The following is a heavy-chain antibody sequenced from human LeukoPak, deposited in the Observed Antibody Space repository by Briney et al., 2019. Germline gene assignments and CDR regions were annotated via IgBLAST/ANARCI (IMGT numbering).Heavy chain of an antibody. CDR1: GFTLSSYE. V-gene: IGHV3-21*01. CDR3: ARRYDYGDFLDY. J-gene: IGHJ4*02. CDR2: ISSSSSYI. D-gene: IGHD4-17*01. Sequence: GGSLRLSCTGSGFTLSSYEMTWIRQAPGKGLEWVSSISSSSSYIYYADSVKGRFTISRDNAKNSLYLQMNSLRAEDTAVYYCARRYDYGDFLDYWGQGTLVTVSS.